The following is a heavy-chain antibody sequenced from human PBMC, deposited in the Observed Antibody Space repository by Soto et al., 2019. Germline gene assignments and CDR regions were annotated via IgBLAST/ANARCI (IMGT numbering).Heavy chain of an antibody. CDR2: IYYSGST. CDR1: GGSISSGDYY. D-gene: IGHD2-15*01. Sequence: QVQLQESGPGLVKPSQTLSLTCTVSGGSISSGDYYWSWIRQHPGKGLEWIGYIYYSGSTYYNPSVKSRVTISVDTSKNQFSLKLSSVTAADTAVYYCASSSGARYYDYWGQGTLVTVSS. J-gene: IGHJ4*02. CDR3: ASSSGARYYDY. V-gene: IGHV4-31*03.